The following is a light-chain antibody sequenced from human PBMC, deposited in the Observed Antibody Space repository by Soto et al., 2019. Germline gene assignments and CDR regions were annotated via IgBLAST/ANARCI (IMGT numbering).Light chain of an antibody. CDR2: AVS. V-gene: IGLV2-14*03. J-gene: IGLJ1*01. Sequence: QSVLTQPASVSGSPGQSITISCSGTSSDIGSYNHVAWYQQFPGKSPKLMIYAVSDRPPGVSDRFSGSKSGITASLTISGLQTEDEADYYCRSYAGSSNVFGTGTKVTVL. CDR3: RSYAGSSNV. CDR1: SSDIGSYNH.